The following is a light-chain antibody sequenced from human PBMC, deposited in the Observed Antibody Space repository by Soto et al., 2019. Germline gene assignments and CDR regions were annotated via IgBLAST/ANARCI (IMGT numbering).Light chain of an antibody. V-gene: IGKV1-33*01. CDR1: QDISRY. CDR3: QQYHALPYT. Sequence: DIQMTQSPSTLSASVGDRVTITCRASQDISRYLDWYQQKPGQAPKVLIYGASNLIRGVSSRFSGSGSGTHFTFTITSLQPEDFATYYCQQYHALPYTFGQGTKLDIK. J-gene: IGKJ2*01. CDR2: GAS.